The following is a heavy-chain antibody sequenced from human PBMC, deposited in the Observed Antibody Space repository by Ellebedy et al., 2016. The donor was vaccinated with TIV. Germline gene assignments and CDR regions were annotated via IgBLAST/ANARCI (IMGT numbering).Heavy chain of an antibody. J-gene: IGHJ4*02. CDR3: ALGSLYYYDSNGPY. CDR1: GGSFSAYY. Sequence: MPSETLSLTCSVYGGSFSAYYWSWIRQSPEKGLEWIGEFNHGGVTSYNPSLKSRVTVSVDTSKKQVSLKLSSATAADTAVYYCALGSLYYYDSNGPYWGPGTLVTVSS. V-gene: IGHV4-34*01. D-gene: IGHD3-22*01. CDR2: FNHGGVT.